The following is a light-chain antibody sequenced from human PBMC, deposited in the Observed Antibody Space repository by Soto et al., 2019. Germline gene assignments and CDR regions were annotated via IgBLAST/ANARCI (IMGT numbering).Light chain of an antibody. CDR1: SSDVGGYNY. CDR2: DVT. V-gene: IGLV2-14*03. Sequence: QSVLTQPASVSGSPAQSITISCTGTSSDVGGYNYVSWYQHHPGKAPKLIIYDVTNRPSGVSNPFSGSKSGNTASLTISGLQPEDEADYYCSSYTTSNTRQIVFGTGTKV. J-gene: IGLJ1*01. CDR3: SSYTTSNTRQIV.